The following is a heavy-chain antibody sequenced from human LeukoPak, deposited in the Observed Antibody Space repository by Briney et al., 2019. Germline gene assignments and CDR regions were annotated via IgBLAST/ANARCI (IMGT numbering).Heavy chain of an antibody. CDR2: IKSKTDGGTT. CDR1: GFTFSNAW. J-gene: IGHJ4*02. V-gene: IGHV3-15*01. Sequence: GGSLRLSCAASGFTFSNAWMSWVRQAPGKGLEWVGRIKSKTDGGTTGYAAPVKGRFTISRDDSKNTLYLQMNSLKTEDTAVYYCTTTGSYFDWLFSGSFDYWGQGTLVTVSS. D-gene: IGHD3-9*01. CDR3: TTTGSYFDWLFSGSFDY.